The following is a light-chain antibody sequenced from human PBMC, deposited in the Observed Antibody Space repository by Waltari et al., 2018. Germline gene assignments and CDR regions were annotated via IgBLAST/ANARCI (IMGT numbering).Light chain of an antibody. V-gene: IGKV2-28*01. J-gene: IGKJ1*01. CDR3: MQALETWT. Sequence: IVMTQSPLFLPVSPGEPAAISCRSSQSLLHSNGHNSLDWYLQKPGQSPQLLIYLGSHRASGVPDRFSGSGSGTDFTLKISRVEAEDVGIYFCMQALETWTFGQGTKVEIK. CDR1: QSLLHSNGHNS. CDR2: LGS.